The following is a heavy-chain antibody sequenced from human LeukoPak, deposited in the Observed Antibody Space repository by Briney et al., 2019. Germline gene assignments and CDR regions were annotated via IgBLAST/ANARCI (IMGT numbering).Heavy chain of an antibody. V-gene: IGHV3-74*01. D-gene: IGHD4-17*01. J-gene: IGHJ4*02. Sequence: GGSLRLSCVVSGFTFSVSSMHWVRQAPGKGLVSVSRISGDGSSTNYADSVRGRFTISRDNAKNTLYLQMSSLRAEDTAVYYCAREGEPYMSTGGSDYWGQGTLVTVSS. CDR2: ISGDGSST. CDR1: GFTFSVSS. CDR3: AREGEPYMSTGGSDY.